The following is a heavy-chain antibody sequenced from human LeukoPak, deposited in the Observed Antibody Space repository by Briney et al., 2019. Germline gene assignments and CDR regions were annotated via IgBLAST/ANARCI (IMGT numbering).Heavy chain of an antibody. Sequence: GGSLRLSCAASGFTFSSYAMTWVRQAPGKGLEWVSAISAGGGSTYYADSVKGRFTISRDNSKNTLYLQMNSLRAEDTAVYYCAKVTWYYDSSGPPWTFDPWGQGTLVTVSS. V-gene: IGHV3-23*01. J-gene: IGHJ5*02. D-gene: IGHD3-22*01. CDR2: ISAGGGST. CDR3: AKVTWYYDSSGPPWTFDP. CDR1: GFTFSSYA.